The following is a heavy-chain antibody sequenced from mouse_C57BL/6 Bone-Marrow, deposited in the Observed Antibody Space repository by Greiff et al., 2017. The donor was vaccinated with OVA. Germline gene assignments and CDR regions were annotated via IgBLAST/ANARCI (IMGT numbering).Heavy chain of an antibody. CDR3: ARGRPTYYFDY. CDR2: ISYSGST. J-gene: IGHJ2*01. D-gene: IGHD4-1*02. Sequence: ESGPGMVKPSQSLSLTCTVTGYSITSGYDWHWIRHFPGNKLEWMGYISYSGSTNYNPSLKSRISITHDTSKNHFFLKLNSVTTEDTATYYCARGRPTYYFDYRGQGTTLTVSS. CDR1: GYSITSGYD. V-gene: IGHV3-1*01.